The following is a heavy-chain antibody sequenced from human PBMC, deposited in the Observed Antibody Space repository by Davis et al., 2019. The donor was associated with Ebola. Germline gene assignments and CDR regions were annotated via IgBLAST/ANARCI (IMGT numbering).Heavy chain of an antibody. CDR1: GSIFNQYS. J-gene: IGHJ3*02. V-gene: IGHV3-23*01. CDR3: AKDKYAVTIIVGAFDI. Sequence: PGGSLRPSCAASGSIFNQYSMTWVRQAPGKGLEWVSTISKSGRDTNHADSVKGRLSVSRDNPKNPVYLQMNSLRVEDTAIYYCAKDKYAVTIIVGAFDIWGQGTVVTVSS. D-gene: IGHD4-17*01. CDR2: ISKSGRDT.